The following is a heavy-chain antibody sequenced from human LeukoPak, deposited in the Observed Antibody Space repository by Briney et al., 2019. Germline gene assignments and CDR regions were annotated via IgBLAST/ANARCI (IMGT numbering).Heavy chain of an antibody. CDR2: IKQDGSEK. Sequence: GGSLRLSCAASGFTFSSYWMSWVRQAPGKGLEWVANIKQDGSEKYYVDSVKGRFTISRDNAKNSLYLQMNSLRAEDTALYYCARDQGEMFGYSYSDIWGQGTMVTVSS. V-gene: IGHV3-7*03. D-gene: IGHD5-18*01. CDR1: GFTFSSYW. J-gene: IGHJ3*02. CDR3: ARDQGEMFGYSYSDI.